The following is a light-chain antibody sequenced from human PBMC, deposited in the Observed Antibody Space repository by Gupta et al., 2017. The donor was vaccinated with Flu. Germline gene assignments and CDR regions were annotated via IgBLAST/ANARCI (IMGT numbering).Light chain of an antibody. CDR3: YSADSSGNRV. Sequence: SYELTQPPSVSVSPGQTARLTCSGDALPKMYAYWYQQKSGQAPVLVIYEDNKRPSGIPERFSGSNSGTMATLTISGAQVEDEADYYCYSADSSGNRVFGGGTKLTVL. CDR1: ALPKMY. CDR2: EDN. V-gene: IGLV3-10*01. J-gene: IGLJ2*01.